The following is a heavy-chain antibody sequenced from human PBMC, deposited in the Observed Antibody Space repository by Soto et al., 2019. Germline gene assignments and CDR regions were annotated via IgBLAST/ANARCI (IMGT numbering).Heavy chain of an antibody. D-gene: IGHD3-10*01. CDR1: GGSISSYY. J-gene: IGHJ4*02. V-gene: IGHV4-59*08. CDR3: ARQESDQVFGELFSVPYYFDY. CDR2: IYYSGST. Sequence: SETLSLTCTVSGGSISSYYWSWIRQPPGKGLEWIGYIYYSGSTNYNPSLKSRVTISVDTSKNQFSLKLSSVTAADTAVYYCARQESDQVFGELFSVPYYFDYWGQGTLVTVSS.